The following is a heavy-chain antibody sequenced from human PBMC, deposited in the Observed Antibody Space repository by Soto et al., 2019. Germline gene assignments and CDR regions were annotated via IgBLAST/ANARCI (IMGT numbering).Heavy chain of an antibody. V-gene: IGHV4-59*01. Sequence: QVQLQESGPGLVKPSETLSLTCTVSADSISSYYWSWIRQPPGKGLEWIGYIYRSGSANYNPSLQSRVTISVDPSKNQISLKLSSVTAADTAVYYCARDAPYLLDAFEMWGQGTVVTVSS. J-gene: IGHJ3*02. CDR2: IYRSGSA. D-gene: IGHD1-26*01. CDR3: ARDAPYLLDAFEM. CDR1: ADSISSYY.